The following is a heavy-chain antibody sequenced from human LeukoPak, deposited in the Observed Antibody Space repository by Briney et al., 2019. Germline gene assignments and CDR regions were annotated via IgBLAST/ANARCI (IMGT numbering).Heavy chain of an antibody. CDR2: ISDSGNTM. J-gene: IGHJ4*02. Sequence: GGSLRLSCAVSGFTFSDYYMSWIRQAPGKGLEWVSYISDSGNTMYYADSVKGRFTISRDNAKNSLYLQRNSLRAEDTAVYYCARDLKGLPGTVTFDSWGQGTLVTVSS. D-gene: IGHD4-17*01. CDR3: ARDLKGLPGTVTFDS. V-gene: IGHV3-11*01. CDR1: GFTFSDYY.